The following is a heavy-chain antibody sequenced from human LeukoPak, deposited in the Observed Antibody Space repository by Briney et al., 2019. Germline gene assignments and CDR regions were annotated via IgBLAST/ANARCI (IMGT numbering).Heavy chain of an antibody. CDR1: GGSLSSGPYY. V-gene: IGHV4-39*01. D-gene: IGHD1-1*01. CDR2: IYYSGST. CDR3: ARPVPSRLGWFDP. Sequence: SETLSLTCTVSGGSLSSGPYYWGWLRQPPGKGLEWIGPIYYSGSTYYNPSLKSRVTISVDTSKNQFSLKLTSVTAADTAVYYCARPVPSRLGWFDPWGQGTLVTVSS. J-gene: IGHJ5*02.